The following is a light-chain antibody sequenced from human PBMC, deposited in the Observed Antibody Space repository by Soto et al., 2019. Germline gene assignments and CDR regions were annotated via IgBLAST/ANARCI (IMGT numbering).Light chain of an antibody. CDR2: GTS. CDR1: QSVSSSY. CDR3: QHYGSSLWT. V-gene: IGKV3-20*01. Sequence: ELVLTQSPGTLSLSPGERATLSCRASQSVSSSYLAWYQQKPGQAPRLLIYGTSSRATGIPDRFSGGGSGTDFTLTISRLEPEDFAVYYCQHYGSSLWTFGQGT. J-gene: IGKJ1*01.